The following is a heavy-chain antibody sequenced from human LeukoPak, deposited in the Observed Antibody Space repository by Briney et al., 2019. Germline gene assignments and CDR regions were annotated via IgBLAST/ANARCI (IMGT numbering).Heavy chain of an antibody. CDR1: GYSFTSYW. D-gene: IGHD3-10*01. V-gene: IGHV5-51*01. Sequence: GESLKISCKGSGYSFTSYWIGWVRQMPGKGLEWMGIIYPGDSDTRYSPSFQGQVTISADKSISTAYLQWSSLKASDTAMYYCARETEQRYGAWVLWFGEPDAFDIWGQGTMVTVSS. CDR2: IYPGDSDT. CDR3: ARETEQRYGAWVLWFGEPDAFDI. J-gene: IGHJ3*02.